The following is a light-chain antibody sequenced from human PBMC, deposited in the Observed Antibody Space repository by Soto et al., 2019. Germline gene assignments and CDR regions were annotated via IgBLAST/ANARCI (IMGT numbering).Light chain of an antibody. Sequence: DVQMAQSPSTLSASVGDIVTITCRASQSIGNWLAWFQQKPGKAPALLIYRASYLESGVPSRFSGSGSGTEITLTISTPQPDDFSTYYCQHYSTYSGTFGPGTTVEIK. CDR1: QSIGNW. J-gene: IGKJ3*01. CDR2: RAS. CDR3: QHYSTYSGT. V-gene: IGKV1-5*03.